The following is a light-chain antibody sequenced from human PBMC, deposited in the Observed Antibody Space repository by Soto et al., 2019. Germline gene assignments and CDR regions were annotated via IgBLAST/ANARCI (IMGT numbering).Light chain of an antibody. J-gene: IGKJ1*01. CDR3: QHYNYWPPKT. V-gene: IGKV3-15*01. CDR1: QSVSSN. CDR2: GAY. Sequence: EIVMTQSPATLSVSPGERATLSCRASQSVSSNLAWYQQKPGQAPRLLIYGAYTRATGIPARFSGSGSGTDFTLTISSLQSEDFAVYYCQHYNYWPPKTFRQGTKVDIK.